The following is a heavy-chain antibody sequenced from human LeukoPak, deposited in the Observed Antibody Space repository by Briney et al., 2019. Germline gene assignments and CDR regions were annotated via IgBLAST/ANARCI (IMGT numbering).Heavy chain of an antibody. D-gene: IGHD2-15*01. CDR3: ARDREVVVAAFFDY. J-gene: IGHJ4*02. V-gene: IGHV4-38-2*02. CDR1: GYSISSGYY. CDR2: IYHSGST. Sequence: PSETLSLTCTVSGYSISSGYYWGWIRQPPGKGLEWIGSIYHSGSTYYNPSLKSRVTLSVDTSKNQFSLKLSSVTAADTAVYYCARDREVVVAAFFDYWGQGTLVTVSS.